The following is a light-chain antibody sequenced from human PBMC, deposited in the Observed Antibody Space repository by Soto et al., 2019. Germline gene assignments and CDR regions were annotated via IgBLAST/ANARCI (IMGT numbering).Light chain of an antibody. Sequence: EIVLTQSPGTLSLSPGERATISCRASQSVSSSYLAWYQQKPGQAPRLLIYGASSRATGIPDRFSGSGSGTDFTLTISRLEPEDFAVYYCQQYGSSPLTFGGGTKVELK. CDR1: QSVSSSY. CDR2: GAS. J-gene: IGKJ4*01. V-gene: IGKV3-20*01. CDR3: QQYGSSPLT.